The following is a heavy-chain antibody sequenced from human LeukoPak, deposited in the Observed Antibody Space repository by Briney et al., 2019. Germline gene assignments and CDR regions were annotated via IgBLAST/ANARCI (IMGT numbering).Heavy chain of an antibody. J-gene: IGHJ4*02. CDR1: GFTFSSYG. CDR2: ISSSSSYI. CDR3: ARDPLTNGPPAY. Sequence: GGSLRLSCAASGFTFSSYGMHWVRQAPGKGLEWVSSISSSSSYIYYADSVKGRFTISRDNAKNSLYLQMNSLRAEDTAVYYCARDPLTNGPPAYWGQGTLVTVSS. V-gene: IGHV3-21*01. D-gene: IGHD2-8*01.